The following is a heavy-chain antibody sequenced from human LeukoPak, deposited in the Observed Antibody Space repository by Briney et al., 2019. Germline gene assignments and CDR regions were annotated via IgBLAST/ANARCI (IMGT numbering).Heavy chain of an antibody. CDR3: ARFTIFGVVPFDY. Sequence: ASVKVPCKASGYTFTGYYMHWVGQAPGQGLEWMGWINPNSGGTNYAQKFQGRVTMTRDTSISTAYMELTRLRSDDTAVYYCARFTIFGVVPFDYWGQGTLVTVSS. CDR2: INPNSGGT. CDR1: GYTFTGYY. J-gene: IGHJ4*02. V-gene: IGHV1-2*02. D-gene: IGHD3-3*01.